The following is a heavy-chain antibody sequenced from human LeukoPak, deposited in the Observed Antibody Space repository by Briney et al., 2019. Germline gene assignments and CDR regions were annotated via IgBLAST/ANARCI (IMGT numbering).Heavy chain of an antibody. CDR2: ISGSGGST. J-gene: IGHJ6*02. Sequence: GGSLRLSCAASGFPCSSYAMSWVRQAPGRALEWVSAISGSGGSTYYADSVKGRFTISRDNSKNTLYLQMNSLRAEDTAVYFCAKILSPVDSYYYGMDVWGQGTTVTVSS. CDR3: AKILSPVDSYYYGMDV. CDR1: GFPCSSYA. V-gene: IGHV3-23*01. D-gene: IGHD3-9*01.